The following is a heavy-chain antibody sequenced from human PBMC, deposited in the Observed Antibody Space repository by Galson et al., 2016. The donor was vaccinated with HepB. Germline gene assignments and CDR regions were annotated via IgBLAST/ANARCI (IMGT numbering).Heavy chain of an antibody. V-gene: IGHV3-23*01. J-gene: IGHJ4*02. CDR3: AKGSDYYDSRSLNY. D-gene: IGHD3-22*01. Sequence: SLRLSCAASGFSFTNYAMNWVRQAPGKGLEWVSSISGSGAPTYYAGSVKGRFTISRDNSKNTLFLQINSLRADDTAAYFCAKGSDYYDSRSLNYWGQGTPVTVSS. CDR2: ISGSGAPT. CDR1: GFSFTNYA.